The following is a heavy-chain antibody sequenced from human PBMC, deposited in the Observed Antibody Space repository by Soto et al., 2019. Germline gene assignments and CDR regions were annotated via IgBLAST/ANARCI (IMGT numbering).Heavy chain of an antibody. CDR2: VYYTGST. D-gene: IGHD3-9*01. V-gene: IGHV4-59*08. Sequence: SETLSLTCTVSGGSISNFYWSLIRQPPGKGLEWIGYVYYTGSTSYNPSLKRRVTFSADSSRGQFSLRLNSVTAADTAVYYCARTVLGPDLLADSFVDYYYYMDVWGQGTTVTVS. CDR3: ARTVLGPDLLADSFVDYYYYMDV. CDR1: GGSISNFY. J-gene: IGHJ6*03.